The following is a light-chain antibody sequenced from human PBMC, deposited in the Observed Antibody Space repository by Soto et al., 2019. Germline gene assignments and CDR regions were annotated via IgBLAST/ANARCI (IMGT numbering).Light chain of an antibody. CDR2: AAS. V-gene: IGKV1-39*01. Sequence: DIQMTQSPSSLSASVRDRVTITCRASQSISSYLNWYQQKPGKAPKLLIYAASSLQSGVPSRFSGSGSGTDFTLTISSLQPEDFATYYCQQSYSTLSTFGQGTRLEIK. CDR1: QSISSY. CDR3: QQSYSTLST. J-gene: IGKJ5*01.